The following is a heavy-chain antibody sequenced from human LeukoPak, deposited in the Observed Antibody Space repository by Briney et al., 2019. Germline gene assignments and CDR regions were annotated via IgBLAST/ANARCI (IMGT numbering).Heavy chain of an antibody. CDR2: IGTAGDT. CDR1: GFTFSSYD. CDR3: AKDGIHCSGGSCYSSHYFDY. V-gene: IGHV3-13*01. J-gene: IGHJ4*02. Sequence: GGSLRLSCAASGFTFSSYDMHWVRQATGKGLEWVSAIGTAGDTYYPGSVKGRFTISRENAKNSLYLQMNSLRAGDTAVYYCAKDGIHCSGGSCYSSHYFDYWGQGTLVTVSS. D-gene: IGHD2-15*01.